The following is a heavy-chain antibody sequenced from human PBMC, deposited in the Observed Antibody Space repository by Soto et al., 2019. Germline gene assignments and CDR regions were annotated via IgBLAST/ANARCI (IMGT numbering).Heavy chain of an antibody. CDR2: ISSNGGST. CDR1: GFTFSSYA. V-gene: IGHV3-64*01. J-gene: IGHJ3*02. D-gene: IGHD2-15*01. Sequence: EVQLVESGGGLVQPGGSLRLSCAASGFTFSSYAMHWVRQAPGKGLEYVSAISSNGGSTYYANSVKGRFTISRDNSRNTLYLQMGSLRAEDMAVYYCARGGGYCSGGSCSPWSAFDIWGQGTMVTVSS. CDR3: ARGGGYCSGGSCSPWSAFDI.